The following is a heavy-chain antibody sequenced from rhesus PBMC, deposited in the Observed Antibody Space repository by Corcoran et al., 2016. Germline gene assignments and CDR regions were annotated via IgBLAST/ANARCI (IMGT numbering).Heavy chain of an antibody. V-gene: IGHV4-122*02. CDR1: GGSISSSYQY. J-gene: IGHJ4*01. Sequence: QVQLQESGPGLVKPSYTLSLTCAVSGGSISSSYQYWSWIRPAPGKGLEVIGYNSYSGRSSYNPSLKSRVTISRDTSKNQFSLKLSSVTAADTAVYYCAREKRAMAAADYWGQGVLVTVSS. D-gene: IGHD6-25*01. CDR3: AREKRAMAAADY. CDR2: NSYSGRS.